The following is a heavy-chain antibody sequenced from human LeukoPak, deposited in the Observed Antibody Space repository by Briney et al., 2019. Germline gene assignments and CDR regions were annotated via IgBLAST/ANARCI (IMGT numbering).Heavy chain of an antibody. CDR1: GGTFSSYA. D-gene: IGHD3-22*01. CDR3: ADSSQNH. CDR2: IIPILAIA. J-gene: IGHJ5*02. V-gene: IGHV1-69*04. Sequence: ASVKVSCKASGGTFSSYALTWVRQAPGQGLEWMGRIIPILAIANYAQKFQGRVTITADKSTSTAYMELSTLRSEDTAVYYCADSSQNHWGQGTLGTVSS.